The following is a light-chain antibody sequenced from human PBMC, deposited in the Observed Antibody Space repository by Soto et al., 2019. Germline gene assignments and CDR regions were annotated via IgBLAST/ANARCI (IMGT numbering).Light chain of an antibody. Sequence: EIVLTQSPGTLSLSPGERATLSCRASQSVSSSYLAWYQQKPGQAPRLLIYGASSRATGIPDRFSGSVSGTDFTLTIRRLEPEDSAVYYCQQYGSSPLYSFGQGTKLEIK. J-gene: IGKJ2*01. CDR3: QQYGSSPLYS. CDR2: GAS. CDR1: QSVSSSY. V-gene: IGKV3-20*01.